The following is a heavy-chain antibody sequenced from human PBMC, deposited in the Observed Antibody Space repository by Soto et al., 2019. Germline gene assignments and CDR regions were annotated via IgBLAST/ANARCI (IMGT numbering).Heavy chain of an antibody. D-gene: IGHD3-9*01. CDR2: IYSEGTP. V-gene: IGHV3-53*01. CDR1: GFTVGSNY. J-gene: IGHJ6*02. Sequence: PGGSLRLSCAASGFTVGSNYMSWVRQAPGKGLEWVSVIYSEGTPYYADSVKGRFTISGENSNNTLYLHMNNLRAEDTAAYYCARSTYYDILTGSYYYYAMDVWGQGTSVTVSS. CDR3: ARSTYYDILTGSYYYYAMDV.